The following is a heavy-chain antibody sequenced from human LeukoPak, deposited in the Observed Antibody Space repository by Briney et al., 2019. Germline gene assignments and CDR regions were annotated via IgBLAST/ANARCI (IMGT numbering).Heavy chain of an antibody. CDR2: IYERGST. CDR3: ARGSTFDN. Sequence: SESLSLTFTVPGGSISSYDGSWIRQPPGQGLEWGENIYERGSTKYNPSLQSRVNISVDPCKNQLCLRLSSGTAPDTVVYYCARGSTFDNWGQGTLVTVSS. J-gene: IGHJ4*02. CDR1: GGSISSYD. V-gene: IGHV4-59*01.